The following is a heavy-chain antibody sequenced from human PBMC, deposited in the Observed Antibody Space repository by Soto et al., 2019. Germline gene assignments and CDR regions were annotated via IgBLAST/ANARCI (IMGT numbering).Heavy chain of an antibody. J-gene: IGHJ4*02. V-gene: IGHV3-23*01. CDR2: IGGSGGSI. Sequence: PGGSLRLSCAASGFTFSNYAMSWVRQAPGKGLEWVSVIGGSGGSIYYADSVKGRFSISRDNSKNTLYLQMNSLRAEDTALYYCAKDNTIFGVITSFDYWGQGTLVTVSS. D-gene: IGHD3-3*01. CDR1: GFTFSNYA. CDR3: AKDNTIFGVITSFDY.